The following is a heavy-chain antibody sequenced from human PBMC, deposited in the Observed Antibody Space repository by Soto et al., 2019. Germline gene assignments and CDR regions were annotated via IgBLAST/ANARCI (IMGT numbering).Heavy chain of an antibody. Sequence: GGSLRLSCVDSGLTFSSFEMNWVRQDPGKGLEWVSYISSSGGSTKYYADSVKGRFTISRDNSKNTLYLQMNSLRAEDTAVYYCARGPFDSSGYYVDWGQGTLVTVSS. D-gene: IGHD3-22*01. V-gene: IGHV3-48*03. CDR3: ARGPFDSSGYYVD. CDR2: ISSSGGSTK. CDR1: GLTFSSFE. J-gene: IGHJ4*02.